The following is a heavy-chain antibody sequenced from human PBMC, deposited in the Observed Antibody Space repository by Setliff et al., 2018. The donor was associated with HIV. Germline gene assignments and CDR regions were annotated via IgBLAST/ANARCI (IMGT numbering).Heavy chain of an antibody. CDR3: ARDSFSLTSHWYFDL. CDR2: IYYTGST. Sequence: SETLSLTCAVYGGSFSGYYWSWIRQHPRKGLEWIGYIYYTGSTYYNPSLKSRVTISVDTSKNQFSLKLSSVTAADTAVYYCARDSFSLTSHWYFDLWGRGTLVTAPQ. CDR1: GGSFSGYY. D-gene: IGHD3-3*01. V-gene: IGHV4-31*11. J-gene: IGHJ2*01.